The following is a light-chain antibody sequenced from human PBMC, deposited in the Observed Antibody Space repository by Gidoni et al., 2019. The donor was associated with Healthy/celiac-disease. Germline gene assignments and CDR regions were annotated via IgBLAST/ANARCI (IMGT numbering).Light chain of an antibody. J-gene: IGKJ5*01. CDR2: AAS. V-gene: IGKV1-27*01. CDR1: LGISNS. CDR3: QKYNSAPPIT. Sequence: QMPQSSTSLSASLGDRVTITCRASLGISNSLAWYQQKPGKVPKLLIYAASTLQSGVPSRFSGSGSGTDFTLTIGGLQPEDVATYYCQKYNSAPPITFGQGTRLEIK.